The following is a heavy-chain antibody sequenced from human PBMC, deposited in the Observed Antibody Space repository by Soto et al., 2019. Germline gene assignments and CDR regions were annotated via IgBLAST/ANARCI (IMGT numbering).Heavy chain of an antibody. J-gene: IGHJ4*02. CDR3: ARDRDGWRRFDY. V-gene: IGHV3-33*01. CDR2: IWYDGSNK. CDR1: GFTFSNYG. Sequence: GGSLRLSCAASGFTFSNYGMHWVRQAPGKGLEWAAVIWYDGSNKYYADSVKGRFSISRDNSKNTVYLEMNSLRAEDTAVYYCARDRDGWRRFDYWGQGTLVTVSS. D-gene: IGHD6-19*01.